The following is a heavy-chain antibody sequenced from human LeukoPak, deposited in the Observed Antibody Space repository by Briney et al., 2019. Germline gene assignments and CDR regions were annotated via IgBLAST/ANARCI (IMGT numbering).Heavy chain of an antibody. D-gene: IGHD6-25*01. V-gene: IGHV3-48*03. CDR3: TRQRLGVFDH. CDR2: ISLSSSHI. Sequence: GGSLRLSCAASGFTFSNFEMNWVRQAPGRGLEWVSYISLSSSHIYYADSVRGRFTISRDNAKSSLFLQMNSLRVEDTAVYYCTRQRLGVFDHWGQGALVTVSS. J-gene: IGHJ4*02. CDR1: GFTFSNFE.